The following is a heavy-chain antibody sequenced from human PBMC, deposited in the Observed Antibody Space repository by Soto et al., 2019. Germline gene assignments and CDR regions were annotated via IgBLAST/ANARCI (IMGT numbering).Heavy chain of an antibody. CDR1: GFIFNKCA. Sequence: GGSLRLSCAASGFIFNKCAMSWVRQAPGKGLEWVSGISTSGDNTYHADSVKGRFTISRDNSKNTLYLQMNSLRADDSAVYYCAKRGDYGHYVVDSWGQGTLVTVSS. CDR3: AKRGDYGHYVVDS. J-gene: IGHJ5*01. D-gene: IGHD4-17*01. CDR2: ISTSGDNT. V-gene: IGHV3-23*01.